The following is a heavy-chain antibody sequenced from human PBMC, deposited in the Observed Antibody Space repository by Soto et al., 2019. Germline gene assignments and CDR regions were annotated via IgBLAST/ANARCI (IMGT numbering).Heavy chain of an antibody. V-gene: IGHV3-30*18. Sequence: XGSLRLSCEAAGSMFNDYGMHWVRQAPSRGLDWVAVISYDGDNKYYAQSVKGRFTISRDNSKNTLFLNMDSLRREDTAVYHCVKGDLDTAVVNSPDAFDFWGQGKMVTVSS. J-gene: IGHJ3*01. CDR3: VKGDLDTAVVNSPDAFDF. CDR2: ISYDGDNK. D-gene: IGHD5-18*01. CDR1: GSMFNDYG.